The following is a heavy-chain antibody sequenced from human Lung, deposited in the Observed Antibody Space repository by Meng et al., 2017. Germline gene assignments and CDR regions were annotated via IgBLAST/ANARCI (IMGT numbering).Heavy chain of an antibody. CDR1: GFTFTAFS. V-gene: IGHV3-23*01. CDR2: ISSTGDST. J-gene: IGHJ5*02. CDR3: AKEAAMAS. Sequence: VQLMGSGGGLVHPGGSLRLSCAASGFTFTAFSMTWVRQAPGKGLEGVSTISSTGDSTFYPDSVKGRFIVSRDNSKNTLYLQMNSLRAEDTAIYYCAKEAAMASWGQGTLVTVSS. D-gene: IGHD5-18*01.